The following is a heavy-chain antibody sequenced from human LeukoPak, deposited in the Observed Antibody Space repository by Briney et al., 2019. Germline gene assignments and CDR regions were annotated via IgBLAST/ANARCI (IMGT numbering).Heavy chain of an antibody. Sequence: SETLSLTCAVSGGSISSGGYSWSWIRQPPGKGLEWIGFIYHSGSTYYNPSLKSRVTISVDRSKNQFSLKLSSVTAADTAVYYCARTRTYYYDSSGYLDDAFDIWGQGTMVTVSS. CDR1: GGSISSGGYS. V-gene: IGHV4-30-2*01. CDR3: ARTRTYYYDSSGYLDDAFDI. CDR2: IYHSGST. D-gene: IGHD3-22*01. J-gene: IGHJ3*02.